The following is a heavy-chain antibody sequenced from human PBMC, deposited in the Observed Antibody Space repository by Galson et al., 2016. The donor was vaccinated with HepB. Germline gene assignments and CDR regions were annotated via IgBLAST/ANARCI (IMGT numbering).Heavy chain of an antibody. CDR1: GGSFSGSY. CDR3: AREDSSSVLFFDY. J-gene: IGHJ4*02. CDR2: INHSGST. D-gene: IGHD6-6*01. V-gene: IGHV4-34*01. Sequence: SETLSLTCAVYGGSFSGSYWSWIRQPPGKGLEWIGEINHSGSTNYNPSLKSRVTISVDTSKNQFSLKLTSVTAADTAVYYCAREDSSSVLFFDYWGQGTLVTVSS.